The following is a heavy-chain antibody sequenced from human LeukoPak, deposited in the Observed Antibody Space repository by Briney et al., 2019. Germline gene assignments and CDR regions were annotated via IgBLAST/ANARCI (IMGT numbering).Heavy chain of an antibody. CDR1: GFTFSSYE. D-gene: IGHD6-25*01. Sequence: GGSLRLSCAASGFTFSSYEMNWVRQAPGKGLEWVSSISSSSSYIYYADSVKGRFTISRDNAKNSLYLQMNSLRAEDTAVYYCARWGGVLSGYYMDVWGKGTTVTVSS. V-gene: IGHV3-21*01. J-gene: IGHJ6*03. CDR2: ISSSSSYI. CDR3: ARWGGVLSGYYMDV.